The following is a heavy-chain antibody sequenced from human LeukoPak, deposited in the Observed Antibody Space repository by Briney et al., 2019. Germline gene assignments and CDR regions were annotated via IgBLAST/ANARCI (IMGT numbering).Heavy chain of an antibody. CDR3: ARVGPNSSGWYNY. CDR1: GGSISSYY. Sequence: NPSGTLSLTCTVSGGSISSYYWSWIRQPPGKGLEWIGYIYYSGSTNYNPSLKSRVTISVDTSKNQFSLKLSSVTAADTAVYYCARVGPNSSGWYNYWGQGTLVTVSS. CDR2: IYYSGST. J-gene: IGHJ4*02. D-gene: IGHD6-19*01. V-gene: IGHV4-59*01.